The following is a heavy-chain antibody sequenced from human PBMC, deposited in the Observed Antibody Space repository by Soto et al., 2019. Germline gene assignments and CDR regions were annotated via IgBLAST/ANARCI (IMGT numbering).Heavy chain of an antibody. Sequence: PSETLSLTCAVYGGSFSGYSWTWIRQPPGTGLEWIGEINHSGSTNYNPSLKSRVTISVDTSKNQFSLKLTSVTAADTAVYYCARDKRITIFGVVIEGDPTDYYGMDVWGQGTTVTVSS. J-gene: IGHJ6*02. CDR2: INHSGST. CDR1: GGSFSGYS. V-gene: IGHV4-34*01. D-gene: IGHD3-3*01. CDR3: ARDKRITIFGVVIEGDPTDYYGMDV.